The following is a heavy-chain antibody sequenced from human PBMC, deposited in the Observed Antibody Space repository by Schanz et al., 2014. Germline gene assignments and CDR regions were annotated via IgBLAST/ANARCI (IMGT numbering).Heavy chain of an antibody. CDR3: AKDENWALTDY. D-gene: IGHD7-27*01. CDR2: IYSGGST. Sequence: EVQLVESGGGLVQPGGSLRLSCAASGFTVSSNYMSWVRQAPGKGLEWVSVIYSGGSTYYADSVKGRFTISRDNSKNTLYLQINSLRTEDTAVYYCAKDENWALTDYWGQGTLVTVSS. V-gene: IGHV3-66*01. J-gene: IGHJ4*02. CDR1: GFTVSSNY.